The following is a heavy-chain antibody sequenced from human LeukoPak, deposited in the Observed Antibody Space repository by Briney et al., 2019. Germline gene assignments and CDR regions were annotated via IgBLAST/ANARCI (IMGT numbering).Heavy chain of an antibody. Sequence: PGGSLRLSCAASGFTFSSYGMHWVRQAPGKGLEWVALIWYDGSNKYYADSVRGRFTISRDNSKNTLYLQMNSLRAEDTAIYYCAREGPRGNSQFDYWGRGTLVTVSS. CDR1: GFTFSSYG. CDR2: IWYDGSNK. D-gene: IGHD4-23*01. CDR3: AREGPRGNSQFDY. V-gene: IGHV3-33*01. J-gene: IGHJ4*02.